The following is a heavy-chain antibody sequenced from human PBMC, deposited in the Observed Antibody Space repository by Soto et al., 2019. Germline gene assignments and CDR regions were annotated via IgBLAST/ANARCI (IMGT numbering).Heavy chain of an antibody. V-gene: IGHV1-2*04. Sequence: ASVKVSCKASGYTFTGYYMHWVRQAPGQGLEWMGWINPNSGGTNYAQKFQGWVTMTRDTSISTAYMELSRLRSDDTAVYYCARADYYGSGSYPDYYYYGMDVWGQGTTVTV. CDR3: ARADYYGSGSYPDYYYYGMDV. CDR2: INPNSGGT. J-gene: IGHJ6*02. CDR1: GYTFTGYY. D-gene: IGHD3-10*01.